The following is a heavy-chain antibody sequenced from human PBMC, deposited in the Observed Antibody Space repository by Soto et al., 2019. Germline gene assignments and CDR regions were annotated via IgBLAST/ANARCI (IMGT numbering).Heavy chain of an antibody. J-gene: IGHJ4*02. CDR3: AKGSIAAPAAFDY. Sequence: GGSLRLSCTASGFPFSSYAMSWVRQAPGKGLEWVSAISGSGGSTYYADSVKGRFTISRDNSKNTLYLQMNSLRAEDTAVYYCAKGSIAAPAAFDYWGQGTLVTVSS. CDR1: GFPFSSYA. CDR2: ISGSGGST. V-gene: IGHV3-23*01. D-gene: IGHD6-6*01.